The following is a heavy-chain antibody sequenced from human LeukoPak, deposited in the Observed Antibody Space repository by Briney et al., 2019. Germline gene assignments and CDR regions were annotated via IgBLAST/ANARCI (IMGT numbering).Heavy chain of an antibody. CDR2: ISAYNGNT. CDR3: ARDQRGVVVTTVFDY. V-gene: IGHV1-18*01. D-gene: IGHD3-22*01. J-gene: IGHJ4*02. Sequence: GASVKVSCKASGYTFTSYGISWVRQAPGQGLEWMGWISAYNGNTNYAQKLHGRVTMTTDTSTSTAYMELRSLRSDDTAVYYCARDQRGVVVTTVFDYWGQGTLVTVSS. CDR1: GYTFTSYG.